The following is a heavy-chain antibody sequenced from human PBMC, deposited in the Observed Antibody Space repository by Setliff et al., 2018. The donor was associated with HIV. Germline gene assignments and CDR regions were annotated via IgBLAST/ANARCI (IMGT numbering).Heavy chain of an antibody. D-gene: IGHD6-6*01. CDR2: IFHSGDT. CDR1: GGSISSYY. CDR3: ATRPRIAARPFDY. Sequence: KASETLSLTCTVSGGSISSYYWHWIRQHPEKALEWIGYIFHSGDTYYNPSLKSRISMSVDTSKNQFSLELTSLTAADTAVYYCATRPRIAARPFDYWGQGMLVTVSS. V-gene: IGHV4-59*06. J-gene: IGHJ4*02.